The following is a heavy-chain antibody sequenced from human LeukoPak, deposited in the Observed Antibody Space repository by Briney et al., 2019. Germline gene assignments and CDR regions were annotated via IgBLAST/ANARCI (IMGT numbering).Heavy chain of an antibody. CDR3: ARERGEYYYDSSGYYRNYYYYYMDV. V-gene: IGHV4-4*07. J-gene: IGHJ6*03. Sequence: PSETLSLTCTVSGGSISSYYWSWIRQPAGKGLEWIGRIYTSGSINYNPSLKSRVTMSVDTSKNQFSLKLSSVTAADTAVYYCARERGEYYYDSSGYYRNYYYYYMDVWGKGTTVTVSS. D-gene: IGHD3-22*01. CDR1: GGSISSYY. CDR2: IYTSGSI.